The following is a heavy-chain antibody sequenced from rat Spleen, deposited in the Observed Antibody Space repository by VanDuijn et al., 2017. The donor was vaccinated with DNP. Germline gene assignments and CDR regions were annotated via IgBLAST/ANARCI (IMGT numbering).Heavy chain of an antibody. Sequence: EVQLVESGVGLVQPGRSLKVSCAASGFTFSAHYMAWVRQAPAKGLEWVAYIGSPAYAPYYGDSVKGRFTISRDNAKSTLYLQMNSLRTEDMTTYYCAKPDYWGQGVMVTVSS. CDR1: GFTFSAHY. CDR2: IGSPAYAP. CDR3: AKPDY. J-gene: IGHJ2*01. V-gene: IGHV5-22*01.